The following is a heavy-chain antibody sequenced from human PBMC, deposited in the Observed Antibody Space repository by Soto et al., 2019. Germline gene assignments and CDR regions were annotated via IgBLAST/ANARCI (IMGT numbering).Heavy chain of an antibody. CDR2: IKQDGSEK. CDR3: ARDRPSTYYYDSSGYMDY. D-gene: IGHD3-22*01. Sequence: EVQLVESGGGLVQPGGSLRLSCAASGFTFSSYWMSWVRQAPGKGLEWVANIKQDGSEKYYVDSVKGRFTISRDNAKNSRYLQMNSLRAEDTAVYYCARDRPSTYYYDSSGYMDYWGQGTLVTVSS. J-gene: IGHJ4*02. CDR1: GFTFSSYW. V-gene: IGHV3-7*03.